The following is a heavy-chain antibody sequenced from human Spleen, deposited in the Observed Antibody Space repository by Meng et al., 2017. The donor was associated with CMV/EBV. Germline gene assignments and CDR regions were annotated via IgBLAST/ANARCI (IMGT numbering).Heavy chain of an antibody. Sequence: GGSLRLSCAASGFIFNRHGMHWVRQAPGKGLEWVAFIEDDGSNENYGDSVRGRFTISRDNSKNTLFLQMNSLRAEDTAVYLCAKDERVLIPTSGYLGHWGQGTPVTVSS. J-gene: IGHJ5*02. CDR3: AKDERVLIPTSGYLGH. CDR2: IEDDGSNE. D-gene: IGHD6-25*01. V-gene: IGHV3-30*02. CDR1: GFIFNRHG.